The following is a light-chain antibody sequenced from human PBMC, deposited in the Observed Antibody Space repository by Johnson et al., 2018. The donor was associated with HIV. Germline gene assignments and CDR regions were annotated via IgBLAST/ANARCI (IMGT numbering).Light chain of an antibody. CDR1: SSNIGNNY. CDR2: ENN. J-gene: IGLJ1*01. CDR3: GIWDRSLSAYV. V-gene: IGLV1-51*02. Sequence: QSVLTQPPSVSAAPGQKVTISCSGSSSNIGNNYVSWYQQLPGTAPKLLIYENNKRPSGIPDRFSGSKSGTSGNLGITGLPTGDEADYYCGIWDRSLSAYVFGTGTKVTFL.